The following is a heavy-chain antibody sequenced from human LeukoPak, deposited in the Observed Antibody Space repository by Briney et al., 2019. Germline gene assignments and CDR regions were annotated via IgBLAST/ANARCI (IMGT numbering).Heavy chain of an antibody. CDR1: GGSISSYGYF. CDR2: SSYSGTA. Sequence: SETLSLTCTVFGGSISSYGYFWGWIRQPPGKGLEWIGSSSYSGTAYYNPSLKSRVTISVDTSKTQFSLKLSSVTAADTAVYYGARPSLGPTGVDFWGQGTLVTVSS. V-gene: IGHV4-39*01. D-gene: IGHD1-26*01. CDR3: ARPSLGPTGVDF. J-gene: IGHJ4*02.